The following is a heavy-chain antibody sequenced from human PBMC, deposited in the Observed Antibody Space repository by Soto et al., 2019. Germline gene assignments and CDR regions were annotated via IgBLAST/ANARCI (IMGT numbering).Heavy chain of an antibody. CDR2: IGAADDP. J-gene: IGHJ6*02. CDR1: GFTFSAYD. V-gene: IGHV3-13*05. CDR3: ARAYSGRLPRRADYYFAMDV. Sequence: GESLKISCVASGFTFSAYDMHWVRQTTGKGLEWVSAIGAADDPYYLGSVKGRFTISRENAKNSLYLQMNSLRAEDTAVYYCARAYSGRLPRRADYYFAMDVWGQGTTVTVSS. D-gene: IGHD2-15*01.